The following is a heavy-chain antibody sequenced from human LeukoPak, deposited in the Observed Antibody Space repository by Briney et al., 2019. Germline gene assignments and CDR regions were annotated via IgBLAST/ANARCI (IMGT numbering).Heavy chain of an antibody. CDR3: TRARIQLWSDAFDI. J-gene: IGHJ3*02. CDR2: IRSKAYGGTT. CDR1: GFTFGDYA. D-gene: IGHD5-18*01. Sequence: GGSLGLSCTASGFTFGDYAMSWVRQAPGKGLEWVGFIRSKAYGGTTEYAASVKGRFTISRDDSKSIAYPQMNSLKTEDTAVYYCTRARIQLWSDAFDIWGQGTMVTVSS. V-gene: IGHV3-49*04.